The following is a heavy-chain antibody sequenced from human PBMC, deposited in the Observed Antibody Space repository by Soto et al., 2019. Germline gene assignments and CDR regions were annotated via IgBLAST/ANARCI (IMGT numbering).Heavy chain of an antibody. J-gene: IGHJ6*02. Sequence: ASVKVSCKASGYTFTSYYMHWLRQAPGQGLEWMGIINPSGGSTGYAQKFQGRVTMTRDTSTSTVYMELSSLRSEDTAVYYCARDPGIAVAGDYGMDVWGQGTTVTVSS. CDR3: ARDPGIAVAGDYGMDV. CDR1: GYTFTSYY. V-gene: IGHV1-46*01. CDR2: INPSGGST. D-gene: IGHD6-19*01.